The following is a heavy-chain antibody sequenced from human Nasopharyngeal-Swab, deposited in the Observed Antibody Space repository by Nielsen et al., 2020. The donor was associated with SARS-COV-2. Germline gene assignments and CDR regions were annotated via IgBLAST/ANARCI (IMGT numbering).Heavy chain of an antibody. D-gene: IGHD3-16*02. V-gene: IGHV4-31*03. CDR1: GVSISSGGYF. CDR3: AREVIEQAVSDAFDF. J-gene: IGHJ3*01. CDR2: SNSTGNT. Sequence: SETLSLTCTVSGVSISSGGYFWSWIRQHPGKGLEWIGNSNSTGNTYYNPSLESRLTISLDTSQNQFSLRLIYVTTADTAVYYCAREVIEQAVSDAFDFWGQGTMVTVSS.